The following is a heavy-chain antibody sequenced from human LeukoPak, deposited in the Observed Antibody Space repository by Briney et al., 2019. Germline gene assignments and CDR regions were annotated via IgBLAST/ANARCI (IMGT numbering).Heavy chain of an antibody. V-gene: IGHV1-18*01. CDR2: ISGYNGNT. CDR3: ARVPPVGQQLVTDY. D-gene: IGHD6-13*01. CDR1: GYTFTSYG. Sequence: GASVKVSCKASGYTFTSYGISWVRRAPGQGLEWMGWISGYNGNTNYAQKLQGRVTMTTDTSTSTAYMELRSLRSGDTAVYYCARVPPVGQQLVTDYWGQGTLVTVSS. J-gene: IGHJ4*02.